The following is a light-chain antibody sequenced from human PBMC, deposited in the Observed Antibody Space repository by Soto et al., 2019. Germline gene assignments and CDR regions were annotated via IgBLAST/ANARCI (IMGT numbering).Light chain of an antibody. J-gene: IGKJ4*01. CDR3: QQFSSYPLT. Sequence: IVFTHSPCTLSLSPGERATLSCRASHSVSSSYLAWYQQKAGQAPRLLIYDASSRATGLPDRVSGGGSGTDFTLTISRLEPEDFAVYYCQQFSSYPLTFGGGTKVDIK. CDR1: HSVSSSY. V-gene: IGKV3-20*01. CDR2: DAS.